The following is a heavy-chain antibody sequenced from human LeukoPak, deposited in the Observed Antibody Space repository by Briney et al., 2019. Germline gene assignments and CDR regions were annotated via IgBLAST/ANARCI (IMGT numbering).Heavy chain of an antibody. CDR3: ARDSGADGGSPDP. CDR2: ISTYKDNT. CDR1: GYTFTNYG. D-gene: IGHD2-15*01. Sequence: ASVKVSCKASGYTFTNYGLSWVRQAPGQGLEWMGWISTYKDNTNYAQRFQGRVTMTTDTSTSTAYMELRSLRSDDTAVYYCARDSGADGGSPDPWGQGTLVTVSS. V-gene: IGHV1-18*01. J-gene: IGHJ5*02.